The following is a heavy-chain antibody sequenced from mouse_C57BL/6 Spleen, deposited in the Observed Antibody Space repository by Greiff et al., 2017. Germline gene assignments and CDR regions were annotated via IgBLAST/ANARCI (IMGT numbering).Heavy chain of an antibody. CDR1: GFTFSSYT. D-gene: IGHD1-1*01. CDR3: ARLGSSYLYYYAMDY. CDR2: ISGGGGNT. J-gene: IGHJ4*01. V-gene: IGHV5-9*01. Sequence: EVHLVESGGGLVKPGGSLKLSCAASGFTFSSYTMSWVRQTPEKRLEWVATISGGGGNTYYPDSVKGRFTISRDNAKNTLYLQMSSLRSVDTALYYCARLGSSYLYYYAMDYWGQGTSVTVSS.